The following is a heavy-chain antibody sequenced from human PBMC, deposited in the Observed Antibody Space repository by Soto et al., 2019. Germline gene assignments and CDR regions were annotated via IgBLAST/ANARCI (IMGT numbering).Heavy chain of an antibody. CDR3: ARGPQPYFNDY. CDR1: GYTFTSYD. V-gene: IGHV1-8*01. Sequence: QVQLVQSGAEVQKPGASVKVSCKASGYTFTSYDINWVRQATGQGLEWMGWMNPNNNNTGYAQKFQGRVTMTRNTSISTAYMELSSLGSEDSAVDYCARGPQPYFNDYWGQGTLVTVSS. J-gene: IGHJ4*02. CDR2: MNPNNNNT. D-gene: IGHD2-8*01.